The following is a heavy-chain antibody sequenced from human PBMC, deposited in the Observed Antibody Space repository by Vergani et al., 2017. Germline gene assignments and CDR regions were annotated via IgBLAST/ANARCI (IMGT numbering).Heavy chain of an antibody. CDR2: ISGSGGST. V-gene: IGHV3-23*01. D-gene: IGHD6-13*01. J-gene: IGHJ4*02. CDR3: AKDVTRMGIAAAVRWVWYYFDY. CDR1: GFTFSSYA. Sequence: EVQLLESGGGLVQPGGSLRLSCAASGFTFSSYAMSWVRQAPGKGLEWVSVISGSGGSTYYADSVKGRFTISRDNSKNTLYLQMNSLRAEDTAVYYCAKDVTRMGIAAAVRWVWYYFDYWGQGTLVTVSS.